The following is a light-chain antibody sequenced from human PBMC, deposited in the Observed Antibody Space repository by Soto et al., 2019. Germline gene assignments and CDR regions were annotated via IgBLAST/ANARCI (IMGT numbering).Light chain of an antibody. J-gene: IGKJ1*01. Sequence: IQMTQSPSTLSASVGDRVIITCLASQGIGSWLAWYQQKPGKAPKLLIYKASTLESGVPSRFSGSGSGTDFTLTISSLQPDDVATYYCQQYDTYWTFGQGTKVEIK. CDR1: QGIGSW. CDR3: QQYDTYWT. V-gene: IGKV1-5*03. CDR2: KAS.